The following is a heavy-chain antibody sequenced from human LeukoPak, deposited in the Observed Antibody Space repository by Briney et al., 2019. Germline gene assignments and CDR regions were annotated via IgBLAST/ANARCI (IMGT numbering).Heavy chain of an antibody. V-gene: IGHV1-18*01. CDR2: INTYNGNT. D-gene: IGHD1-26*01. CDR1: GYTFTGYG. CDR3: ARDEASVSYRDYYYSMDV. Sequence: ASVRVSCKASGYTFTGYGISWVRQAPGQGLEWMGWINTYNGNTNYVEKFQGRVTMTTDTSRSTAYMELRRLRSDDTAVYYCARDEASVSYRDYYYSMDVCGQGTTVTVSS. J-gene: IGHJ6*02.